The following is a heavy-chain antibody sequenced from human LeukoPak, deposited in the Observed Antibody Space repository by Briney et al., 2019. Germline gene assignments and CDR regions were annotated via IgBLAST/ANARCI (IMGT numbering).Heavy chain of an antibody. D-gene: IGHD5-18*01. Sequence: GGSLRLSCAASGFTFSSYAMSWVRQAPGKGLEWVSGISGIGDVTYYIDSVKGRFTISRDISKNTLFLQMNSLRAEDTALYYCTKSRGYSRDGFDYWGQGTLVTVSS. V-gene: IGHV3-23*01. CDR1: GFTFSSYA. CDR2: ISGIGDVT. CDR3: TKSRGYSRDGFDY. J-gene: IGHJ4*02.